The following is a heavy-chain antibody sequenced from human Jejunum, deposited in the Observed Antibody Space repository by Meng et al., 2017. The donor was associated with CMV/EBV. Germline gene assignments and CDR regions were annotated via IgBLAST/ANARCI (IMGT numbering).Heavy chain of an antibody. CDR2: ISGNVDRT. D-gene: IGHD3-10*01. V-gene: IGHV3-23*01. Sequence: NTYAMTWVRQAPGKGLEWVSGISGNVDRTYYGDSVKGRFTISRDNSKNTSYLQMNSLRGDDTAVYYCAKVSTFAYGPGSYFDYWGQGTRVTVSS. J-gene: IGHJ4*02. CDR3: AKVSTFAYGPGSYFDY. CDR1: NTYA.